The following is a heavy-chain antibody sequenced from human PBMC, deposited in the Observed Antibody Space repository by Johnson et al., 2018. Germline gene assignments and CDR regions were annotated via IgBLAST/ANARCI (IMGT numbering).Heavy chain of an antibody. CDR3: ARDWEEMATITRYFHH. CDR1: GFTFSRYT. V-gene: IGHV3-21*01. J-gene: IGHJ1*01. D-gene: IGHD5-24*01. Sequence: VQLVEAGGGLVEPGGSLRLSCAASGFTFSRYTMNWVRQAPGKGLECVSSISSNSAYIYYADSVKGRFTISRDKAKNSLYLQMNSLSAEDTAVYYCARDWEEMATITRYFHHWGQGTLVTVSS. CDR2: ISSNSAYI.